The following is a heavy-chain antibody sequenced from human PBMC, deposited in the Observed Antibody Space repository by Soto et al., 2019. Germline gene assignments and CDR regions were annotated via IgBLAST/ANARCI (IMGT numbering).Heavy chain of an antibody. Sequence: GSLRLSCAASGFTFSSYAMSWVRQAPGKGLEWVSAISSSSSYIYYADSVKGRFTISRDNAKNSLYLQMNSLRAEDTAVYYCAREGDSSGLSHWGQGTLVTVSS. J-gene: IGHJ4*02. V-gene: IGHV3-21*01. D-gene: IGHD3-22*01. CDR3: AREGDSSGLSH. CDR1: GFTFSSYA. CDR2: ISSSSSYI.